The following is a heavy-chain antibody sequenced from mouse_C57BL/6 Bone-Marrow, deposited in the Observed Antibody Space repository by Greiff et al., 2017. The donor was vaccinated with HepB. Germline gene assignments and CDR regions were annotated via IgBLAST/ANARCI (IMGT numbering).Heavy chain of an antibody. Sequence: EVQRQQSGPELVKPGASVKISCKASGYTFTDYYMNWVKQSHGKSLEWIGDINPNNGGTSYNQKFKGKATLTVDKSSSTAYMELRSLTSEDSAVYYCARHPYYFDYWGQGTTLTVSS. J-gene: IGHJ2*01. V-gene: IGHV1-26*01. CDR1: GYTFTDYY. CDR2: INPNNGGT. CDR3: ARHPYYFDY.